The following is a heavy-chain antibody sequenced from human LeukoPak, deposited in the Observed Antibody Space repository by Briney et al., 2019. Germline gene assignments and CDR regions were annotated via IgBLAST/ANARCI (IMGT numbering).Heavy chain of an antibody. Sequence: SETLSLTCTVSGASINSSGYYWGWIRQPPGKGLEWIGSHYYSGSTYYNPSLKSRVTISVDTSKNHFSLKLNSVTAADTAEYYCARHRAGYHLDWWGQGTLVTVSS. CDR1: GASINSSGYY. V-gene: IGHV4-39*01. J-gene: IGHJ4*02. D-gene: IGHD3-9*01. CDR2: HYYSGST. CDR3: ARHRAGYHLDW.